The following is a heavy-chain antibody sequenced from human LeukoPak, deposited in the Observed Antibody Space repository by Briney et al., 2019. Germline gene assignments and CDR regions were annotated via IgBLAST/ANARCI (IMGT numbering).Heavy chain of an antibody. D-gene: IGHD2-15*01. CDR1: GYTFTSYG. J-gene: IGHJ3*02. Sequence: GASVKVSCKASGYTFTSYGISWVRQAPGQGLEWMGWISAYNGNTNYAQKLQGRVTMTTDTSTSTAYMELRSLRSDDTAVYYCAREGYCSGGSCYLDAFDIWGQGTMVTVSS. V-gene: IGHV1-18*01. CDR3: AREGYCSGGSCYLDAFDI. CDR2: ISAYNGNT.